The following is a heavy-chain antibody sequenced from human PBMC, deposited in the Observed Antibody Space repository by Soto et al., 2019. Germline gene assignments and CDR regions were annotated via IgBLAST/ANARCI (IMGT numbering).Heavy chain of an antibody. J-gene: IGHJ4*02. CDR2: IYHSGTT. Sequence: SETLSLTCSVSGGSIGSYDGSWIRQPPGKGLDWIGYIYHSGTTNYNPSLKSRVTISLDTSKNQFSLKLSAVTAADTAVYFCAMGSDYGDENWGQGTLVTVSS. CDR1: GGSIGSYD. V-gene: IGHV4-59*01. D-gene: IGHD4-17*01. CDR3: AMGSDYGDEN.